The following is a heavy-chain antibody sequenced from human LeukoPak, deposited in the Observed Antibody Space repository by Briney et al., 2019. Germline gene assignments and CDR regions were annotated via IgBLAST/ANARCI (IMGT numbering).Heavy chain of an antibody. CDR2: IKEDGSEK. J-gene: IGHJ4*02. CDR3: VTKEPSTSGWSY. CDR1: GFTFSNDF. Sequence: GGSLRLSCEASGFTFSNDFMTWVRQAPGKGLEWVANIKEDGSEKNYVDSVKGRFTISRDNAENSVYLQMNDLRAEDTGVYYCVTKEPSTSGWSYWGQGTLVTVSS. V-gene: IGHV3-7*01. D-gene: IGHD6-19*01.